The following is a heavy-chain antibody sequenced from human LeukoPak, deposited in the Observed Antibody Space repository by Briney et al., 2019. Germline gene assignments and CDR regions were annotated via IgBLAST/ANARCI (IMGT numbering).Heavy chain of an antibody. V-gene: IGHV1-3*01. Sequence: ASVKVSCKASEYTFTDYAINWVRQAPGQRLEWMGWINAANGNTKYSQKFQGRVTITRDTSASTAYMELSSLTSEDTAVYYCARGRWSATTATYYLDSWGQGTLVTVSS. CDR1: EYTFTDYA. CDR3: ARGRWSATTATYYLDS. J-gene: IGHJ4*02. CDR2: INAANGNT. D-gene: IGHD5-24*01.